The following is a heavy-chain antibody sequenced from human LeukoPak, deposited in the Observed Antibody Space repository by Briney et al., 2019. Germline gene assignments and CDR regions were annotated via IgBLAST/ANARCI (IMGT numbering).Heavy chain of an antibody. CDR2: IKQDGSEK. Sequence: GGSLRLSFAASGFTFSNYWMSWVRQAPGKGLEWVANIKQDGSEKYYVDSVKGRFTISRDNAKNSLYLQMNSLRAEDTAVYYCARDRDSSGPIPDYYYYGMDVWGQGTTVTVSS. J-gene: IGHJ6*02. CDR1: GFTFSNYW. V-gene: IGHV3-7*01. D-gene: IGHD6-19*01. CDR3: ARDRDSSGPIPDYYYYGMDV.